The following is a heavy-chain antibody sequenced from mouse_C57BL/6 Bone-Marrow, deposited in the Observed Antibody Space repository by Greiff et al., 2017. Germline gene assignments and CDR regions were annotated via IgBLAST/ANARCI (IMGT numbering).Heavy chain of an antibody. CDR2: IDPSDSYT. V-gene: IGHV1-50*01. CDR1: GYTFTSYW. J-gene: IGHJ2*01. CDR3: ARDIYYDYDY. D-gene: IGHD2-4*01. Sequence: VQLQQPGAELVKPGASVKLSCKASGYTFTSYWMQWVKQRPGQGLEWIGEIDPSDSYTNYNQKFKGKATLPVDTSSSTAYMQLSSLTSEDSAVYYCARDIYYDYDYWGQGTTLTVSS.